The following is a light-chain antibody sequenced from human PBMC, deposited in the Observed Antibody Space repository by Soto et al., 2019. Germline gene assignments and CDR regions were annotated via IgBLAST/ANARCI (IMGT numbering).Light chain of an antibody. CDR1: SSNIGKNY. CDR2: KNN. CDR3: AAWDDSLSGSYAV. Sequence: QSVLTQPPSVSGTPGQRVTISCSGSSSNIGKNYVYWYQQVPGTAPKLLIYKNNQRPSGVPDRFSVSKSGTSASLAISGLRSEDEADYYCAAWDDSLSGSYAVFGGGTQLTVL. V-gene: IGLV1-47*01. J-gene: IGLJ7*01.